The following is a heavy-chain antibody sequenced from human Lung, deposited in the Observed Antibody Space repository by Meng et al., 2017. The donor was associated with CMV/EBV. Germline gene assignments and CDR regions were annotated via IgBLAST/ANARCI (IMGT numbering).Heavy chain of an antibody. D-gene: IGHD3-22*01. CDR1: GFTFSSYA. Sequence: SCAASGFTFSSYAMHWVRQAPGKGLEWVAVISYDGSNKYYADSVKGRFTISRDNSKNTLYLQMNSLRAEDTAVYYCARESSGYYSYWGQGTLVTVPQ. V-gene: IGHV3-30-3*01. CDR2: ISYDGSNK. J-gene: IGHJ4*02. CDR3: ARESSGYYSY.